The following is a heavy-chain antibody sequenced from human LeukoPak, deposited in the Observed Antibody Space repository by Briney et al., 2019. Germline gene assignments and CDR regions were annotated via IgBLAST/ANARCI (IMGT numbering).Heavy chain of an antibody. D-gene: IGHD3-22*01. V-gene: IGHV1-46*01. CDR3: ARAGNYYDSSGYSNFDY. CDR1: GYTFTSYY. Sequence: GASVKVSCKASGYTFTSYYMHWVRQAPGQGLEWMGLINPSGGSTSYAQKFQGRVTMTRDTSTSTVYMELSSLRSEDTAVYYCARAGNYYDSSGYSNFDYWGQGTLVTVSS. CDR2: INPSGGST. J-gene: IGHJ4*02.